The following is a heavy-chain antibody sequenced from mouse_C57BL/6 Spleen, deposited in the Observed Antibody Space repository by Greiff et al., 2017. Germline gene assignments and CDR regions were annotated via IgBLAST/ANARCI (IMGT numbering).Heavy chain of an antibody. CDR1: GYTFTSYG. CDR3: ARSGTAQAWFAY. D-gene: IGHD3-2*02. CDR2: IYPRSGNT. Sequence: VQLQQSGAELARPGASVKLSCKASGYTFTSYGISWVKQRTGQGLEWIGEIYPRSGNTYYNEKFKGKATLTADKSSSTAYLQLRSLTSEDSAVYFCARSGTAQAWFAYWGQGTLVTVSA. J-gene: IGHJ3*01. V-gene: IGHV1-81*01.